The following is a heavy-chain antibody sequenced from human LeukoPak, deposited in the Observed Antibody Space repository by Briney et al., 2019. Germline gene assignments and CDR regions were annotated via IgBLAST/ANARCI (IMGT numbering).Heavy chain of an antibody. J-gene: IGHJ6*03. V-gene: IGHV3-23*01. Sequence: PGGSLRLSCAASGFSLSTYALSWVRQAPGGGLEWVAAISGSGDKTYHADSVKGRFTISKDHSENRLSLQMDSLRAEDTAVYFCAKDTTAWWYHRAYMNVWGKGTTVTVSS. CDR3: AKDTTAWWYHRAYMNV. CDR1: GFSLSTYA. CDR2: ISGSGDKT. D-gene: IGHD2-15*01.